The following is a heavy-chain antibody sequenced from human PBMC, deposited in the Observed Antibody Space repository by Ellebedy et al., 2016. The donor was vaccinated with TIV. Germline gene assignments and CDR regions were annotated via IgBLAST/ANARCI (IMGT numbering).Heavy chain of an antibody. CDR1: GGSISSYY. V-gene: IGHV4-59*08. J-gene: IGHJ2*01. CDR2: IYYSGST. CDR3: ARRPRASSGYPSWYFDL. D-gene: IGHD3-22*01. Sequence: SETLSLTXTVSGGSISSYYWSWIRQPPGKGLEWIGYIYYSGSTNYNPSLKSRVTISVDTSKNQFSLKLSSVTAADTAVYYCARRPRASSGYPSWYFDLWGRGTLVTVSS.